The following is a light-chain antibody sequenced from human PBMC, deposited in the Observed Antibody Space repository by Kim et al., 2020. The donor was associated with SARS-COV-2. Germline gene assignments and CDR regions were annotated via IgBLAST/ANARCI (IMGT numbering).Light chain of an antibody. J-gene: IGKJ4*01. CDR2: GAS. V-gene: IGKV3-11*01. CDR1: QSVSSY. Sequence: LSPGERATLSCRASQSVSSYLAWYQQKPGQAPSLLIYGASNRATGIPARFSGSGSGTDFTLTISSLEPEDFAVYYCQQHNNSPLTFGGGTKVDIK. CDR3: QQHNNSPLT.